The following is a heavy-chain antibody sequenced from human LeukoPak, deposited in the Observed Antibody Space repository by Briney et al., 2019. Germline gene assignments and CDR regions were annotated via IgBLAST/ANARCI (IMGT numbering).Heavy chain of an antibody. CDR3: ARGDFGETNTAFDI. CDR2: INPNSANT. D-gene: IGHD4-17*01. J-gene: IGHJ3*02. CDR1: GYTFTDYD. Sequence: ASVKVSCKTSGYTFTDYDIHWVRQAPWQGLEWVGWINPNSANTNYAQKFQGRVTLTRDTSLSLAYMELSSLTSEDAAVYFCARGDFGETNTAFDIWGQGTLVAVSS. V-gene: IGHV1-8*03.